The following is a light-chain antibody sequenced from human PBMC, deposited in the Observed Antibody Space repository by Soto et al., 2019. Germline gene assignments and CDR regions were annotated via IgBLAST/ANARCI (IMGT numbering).Light chain of an antibody. Sequence: AIQMTQSPSSLSASVGDRVTITCRASQGIRSDLGWYQQRPGEAPKLLIYGTSSLQSGVPSRFSGSGSGTDFTLTISSLQPEDFATYYCLQDYDYPRTFGQGTKVEI. V-gene: IGKV1-6*01. CDR2: GTS. CDR3: LQDYDYPRT. CDR1: QGIRSD. J-gene: IGKJ1*01.